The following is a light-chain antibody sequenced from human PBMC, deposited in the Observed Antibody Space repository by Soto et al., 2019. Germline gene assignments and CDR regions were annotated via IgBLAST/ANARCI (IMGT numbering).Light chain of an antibody. CDR1: QSISRS. CDR3: QQFNSYSPGA. Sequence: EIVLTQSPAILSVSPGERATLSCRASQSISRSLAWYQQKPGQAPRLLIYGASSRATGIPDRFRGSGSGTDFTLTISSLQPDDFATYYCQQFNSYSPGAFGQGTKVDIK. V-gene: IGKV3D-15*01. CDR2: GAS. J-gene: IGKJ1*01.